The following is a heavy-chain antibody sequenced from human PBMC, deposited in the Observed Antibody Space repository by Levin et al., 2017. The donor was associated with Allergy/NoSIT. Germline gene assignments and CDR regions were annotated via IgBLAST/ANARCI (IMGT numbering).Heavy chain of an antibody. J-gene: IGHJ2*01. CDR2: IYTSGST. CDR3: ARLILTGYNWYFDL. Sequence: KASETLSLTCTVSGGSISSYYWSWIRQPAGKGLEWIGRIYTSGSTNYNPSLKSRVTMSVDTSKNQFSLKLSSVTAADTAVYYCARLILTGYNWYFDLWGRGTLVTVSS. V-gene: IGHV4-4*07. CDR1: GGSISSYY. D-gene: IGHD3-9*01.